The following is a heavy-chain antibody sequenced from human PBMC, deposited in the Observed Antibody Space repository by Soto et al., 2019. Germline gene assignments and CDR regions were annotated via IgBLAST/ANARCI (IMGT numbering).Heavy chain of an antibody. CDR1: CGPIISSSYY. CDR2: IYYSGST. CDR3: ARELLWFGELPT. D-gene: IGHD3-10*01. J-gene: IGHJ5*02. Sequence: PSETLCLTFTVSCGPIISSSYYWGLIRQPPGKGLEWIGSIYYSGSTYYNPSLKSRVTISVDTSKNQFSLKLSSVTAADTAVYYCARELLWFGELPTWGQGTLVTVSS. V-gene: IGHV4-39*07.